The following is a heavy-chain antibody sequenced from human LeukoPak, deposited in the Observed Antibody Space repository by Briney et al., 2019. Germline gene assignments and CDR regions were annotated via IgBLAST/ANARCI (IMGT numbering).Heavy chain of an antibody. CDR1: GYTLTELS. CDR2: FDPEDGET. V-gene: IGHV1-24*01. D-gene: IGHD3-22*01. CDR3: ATDSSGDPALDAFGI. Sequence: GASVKVSCKVSGYTLTELSMHWVRQAPGKGLEWMGGFDPEDGETIYAQKFQGRVTMTEDTSTDTAYMELSSLRSEDTAVYYCATDSSGDPALDAFGIWGQGTMVTVSS. J-gene: IGHJ3*02.